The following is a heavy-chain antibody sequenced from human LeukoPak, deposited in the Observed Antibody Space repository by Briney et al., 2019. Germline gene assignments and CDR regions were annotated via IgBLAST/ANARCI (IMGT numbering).Heavy chain of an antibody. Sequence: GGSLRLSCAASGFTFSSYEMNWVRQAPGKGLEWVSYISSSGSTIYYADSVKGRFTISRDNAKNSLYLQMNSLRAEDTAVYYCARIRTDYYDSSGYFDYWGQGTLVTVSS. CDR3: ARIRTDYYDSSGYFDY. J-gene: IGHJ4*02. CDR2: ISSSGSTI. D-gene: IGHD3-22*01. V-gene: IGHV3-48*03. CDR1: GFTFSSYE.